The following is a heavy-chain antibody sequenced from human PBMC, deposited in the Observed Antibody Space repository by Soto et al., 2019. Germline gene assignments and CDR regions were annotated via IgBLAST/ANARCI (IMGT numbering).Heavy chain of an antibody. CDR3: ARVLGSGGSDYLDL. CDR1: GFSLDTWGVG. Sequence: QITLKESGPTLVRPTQTLTLTCTVSGFSLDTWGVGVGWIRQPPGKAPEWLALIYWDDDKRYSPSLKNRLTSTKDTSKNQVVLTGPSMDPVDTVTYYCARVLGSGGSDYLDLRGQGTLVTVSS. D-gene: IGHD3-10*01. CDR2: IYWDDDK. J-gene: IGHJ4*02. V-gene: IGHV2-5*02.